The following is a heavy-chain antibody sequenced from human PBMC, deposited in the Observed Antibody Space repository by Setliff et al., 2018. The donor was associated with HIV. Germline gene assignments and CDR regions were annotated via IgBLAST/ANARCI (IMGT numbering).Heavy chain of an antibody. D-gene: IGHD6-13*01. Sequence: PGGSLRLSCAASGFRFSNFHMHWVRQAPGRGLEWVSFIGSSSTIYYADSVRGRFTISRDNAKNSLYLQMNRLRAEDTAVYFCARVPYSSSWDDYWGQGTLVTVSS. J-gene: IGHJ4*02. CDR1: GFRFSNFH. CDR2: IGSSSTI. CDR3: ARVPYSSSWDDY. V-gene: IGHV3-48*01.